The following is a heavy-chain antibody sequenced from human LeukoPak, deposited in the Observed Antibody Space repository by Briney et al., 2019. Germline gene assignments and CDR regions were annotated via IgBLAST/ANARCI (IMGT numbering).Heavy chain of an antibody. V-gene: IGHV3-15*01. D-gene: IGHD2-15*01. CDR1: GFTFSDAW. CDR3: TTRRQDGW. J-gene: IGHJ4*02. Sequence: PGGSLRLSCVGSGFTFSDAWMSWVRQAPGKGLEWVGRIKSKSDGGAIDYAAPVKGRFTISRDDSRNTLYLQMNSLKTEDTAVYYCTTRRQDGWWGQGTLVTVS. CDR2: IKSKSDGGAI.